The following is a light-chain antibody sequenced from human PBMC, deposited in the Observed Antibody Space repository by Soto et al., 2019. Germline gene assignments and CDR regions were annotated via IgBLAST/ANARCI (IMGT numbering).Light chain of an antibody. V-gene: IGKV1-5*01. CDR2: DAS. CDR1: QSISSW. J-gene: IGKJ2*02. CDR3: QQYNSYLCT. Sequence: DIPMTQSPSTLSASVGDRVTITCRASQSISSWLAWYQQKPGKAPKLLIYDASSLESGVPSRFSGSGSGTEFTLTIRSLQPDDFATYYCQQYNSYLCTFGQGTKLEIK.